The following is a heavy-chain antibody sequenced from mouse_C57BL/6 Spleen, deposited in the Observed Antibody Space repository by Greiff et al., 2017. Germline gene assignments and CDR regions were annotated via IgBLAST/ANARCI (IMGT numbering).Heavy chain of an antibody. D-gene: IGHD6-2*01. CDR2: ISYDGSN. V-gene: IGHV3-6*01. CDR1: GYSITSGYY. CDR3: ARGPKSLLSWYFDV. Sequence: VQLKESGPGLVKPSQSLSLTCSVTGYSITSGYYWNWIRQFPGNKLEWMGYISYDGSNNYNPSLKNRISITRDTSKNQFFLKLNSVTTEDTATYYCARGPKSLLSWYFDVWGTGTTVTVSS. J-gene: IGHJ1*03.